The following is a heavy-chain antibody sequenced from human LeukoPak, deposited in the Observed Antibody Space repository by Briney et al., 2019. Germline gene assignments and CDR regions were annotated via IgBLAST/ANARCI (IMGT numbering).Heavy chain of an antibody. V-gene: IGHV3-20*04. Sequence: GGSLRLSCAASGFTFDDYGMSWVRHAPGKGLEWVSGINWNGGSTGYADSVKGRFTISRDNAKNSLYLQMNSLRAEDTALYYCARVPYCGGDCPKYFQHWGQGTPVTVSS. D-gene: IGHD2-21*02. CDR1: GFTFDDYG. CDR2: INWNGGST. J-gene: IGHJ1*01. CDR3: ARVPYCGGDCPKYFQH.